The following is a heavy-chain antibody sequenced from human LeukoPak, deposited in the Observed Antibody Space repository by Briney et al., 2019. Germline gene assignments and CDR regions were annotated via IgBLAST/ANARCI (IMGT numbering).Heavy chain of an antibody. CDR3: ARSPPGYSYGVDY. CDR2: IYYSGST. Sequence: SETLSLTCTVYGGSISSYYWSWVRQPPGKGLEWLGYIYYSGSTNYNPSLKSRVTISVDTSKTQFSLKLSSVPAADTAVYYCARSPPGYSYGVDYWGQGTLVTVSS. V-gene: IGHV4-59*08. CDR1: GGSISSYY. J-gene: IGHJ4*02. D-gene: IGHD5-18*01.